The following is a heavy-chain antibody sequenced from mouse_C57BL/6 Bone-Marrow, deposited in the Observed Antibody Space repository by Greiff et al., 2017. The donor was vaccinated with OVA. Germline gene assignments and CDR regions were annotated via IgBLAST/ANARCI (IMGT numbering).Heavy chain of an antibody. CDR1: GYTFTSYW. V-gene: IGHV1-69*01. CDR2: IDPSDSYT. D-gene: IGHD1-1*01. CDR3: ARRGTTVVREYFDV. J-gene: IGHJ1*03. Sequence: VQLQQPGAELVMPGASVKLSCKASGYTFTSYWMHWVKQRPGQGLEWIREIDPSDSYTNYNQKFKGKSTLTVDKSSSTAYMQLSSRTSEDSAVYYCARRGTTVVREYFDVWGTGTTVTVSS.